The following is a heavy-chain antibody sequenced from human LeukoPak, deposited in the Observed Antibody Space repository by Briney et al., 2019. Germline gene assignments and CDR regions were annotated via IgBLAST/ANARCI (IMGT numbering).Heavy chain of an antibody. CDR3: AREYVYSSGWWDY. Sequence: ASVKVSCKASGYTFTDYYMHWVRQAPGQGLEWMGWINPNSGGTNYAQKFQGRVTMTRDTSISTAYMELSRLRSDDTAVYYCAREYVYSSGWWDYWGRGTLVTVSS. D-gene: IGHD6-19*01. CDR2: INPNSGGT. CDR1: GYTFTDYY. V-gene: IGHV1-2*02. J-gene: IGHJ4*02.